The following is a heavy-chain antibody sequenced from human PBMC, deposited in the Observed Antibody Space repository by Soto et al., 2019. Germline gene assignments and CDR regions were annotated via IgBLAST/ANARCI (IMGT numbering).Heavy chain of an antibody. CDR3: ARRAGGDNFDY. CDR1: GFTFSSYA. D-gene: IGHD2-21*02. CDR2: ISYDGSNK. V-gene: IGHV3-30-3*01. J-gene: IGHJ4*02. Sequence: QVQLVESGGGVVQPGRSLRLSCAASGFTFSSYAMHWVRQAPGKGLEWVAVISYDGSNKYYADSVKGRFTISRDNSKNTLYRQMNSLRAEDTAVYYCARRAGGDNFDYWGQGTLVTVSS.